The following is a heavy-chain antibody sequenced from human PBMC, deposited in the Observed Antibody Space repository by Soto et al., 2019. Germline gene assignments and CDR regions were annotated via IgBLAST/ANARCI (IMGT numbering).Heavy chain of an antibody. V-gene: IGHV3-7*05. Sequence: EVQLVESGGGLVQPGGSLRLSCSASGFAFRNYWMGWVRQAPGKGLEWVANIKEDGNEKYYVDSVKGRFTISRDNAKNSLYLQMNSLRAEDTAVYYCARERVAFNWYYNTFWGQGTLVTVSS. CDR3: ARERVAFNWYYNTF. J-gene: IGHJ4*02. D-gene: IGHD1-7*01. CDR2: IKEDGNEK. CDR1: GFAFRNYW.